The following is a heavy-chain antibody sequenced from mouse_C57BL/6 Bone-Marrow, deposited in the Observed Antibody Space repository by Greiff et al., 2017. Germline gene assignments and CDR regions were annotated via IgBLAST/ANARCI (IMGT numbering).Heavy chain of an antibody. CDR2: IYPRSGNT. CDR3: ARRSLAWFAY. Sequence: VKLMESGAELARPGASVKLSCKASGYTFTSYGISWVKQRTGQGLEWIGEIYPRSGNTYYNEKFKGKATLTADKSSSTAYMELRSLTSEDSAVYFCARRSLAWFAYWGQGTLVTVSA. V-gene: IGHV1-81*01. J-gene: IGHJ3*01. CDR1: GYTFTSYG.